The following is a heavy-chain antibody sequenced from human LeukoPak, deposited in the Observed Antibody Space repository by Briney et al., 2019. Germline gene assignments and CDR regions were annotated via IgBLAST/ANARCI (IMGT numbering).Heavy chain of an antibody. CDR2: INHSGST. Sequence: SETLSLTCGVDGGSFSGYYWNWIRQPPGKGLEWIGEINHSGSTNYNPSLKRRVTISVDTSRNQFSVRLSSVTAADTAVYYCARGRYLTTGGGAAAGFLDYWGQGTLVTVSS. CDR1: GGSFSGYY. V-gene: IGHV4-34*01. CDR3: ARGRYLTTGGGAAAGFLDY. J-gene: IGHJ4*02. D-gene: IGHD6-13*01.